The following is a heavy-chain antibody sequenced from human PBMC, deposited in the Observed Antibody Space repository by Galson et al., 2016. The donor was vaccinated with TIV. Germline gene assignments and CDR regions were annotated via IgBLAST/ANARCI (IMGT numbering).Heavy chain of an antibody. CDR3: ARELERLGADEYYYYYYYLDV. J-gene: IGHJ6*03. Sequence: SLRLSCAASGFTVSTSYMTWVRQAPGKGLEWVSVIYPDGNTHHVESVKGRFIISRDNSENTLYLQMNSLRAEDTAIYYCARELERLGADEYYYYYYYLDVWGKGTTVTVSS. CDR1: GFTVSTSY. D-gene: IGHD1-1*01. CDR2: IYPDGNT. V-gene: IGHV3-53*01.